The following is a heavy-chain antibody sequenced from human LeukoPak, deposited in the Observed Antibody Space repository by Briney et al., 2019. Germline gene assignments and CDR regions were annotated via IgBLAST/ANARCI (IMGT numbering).Heavy chain of an antibody. J-gene: IGHJ1*01. Sequence: GGSLRLSCAASVFTLSMYWMHWVRPPPGRGLVWVSRIKSDGTTDYTDSVKGRFTISRDNAKNTVSLQMHSLRPEDTGVYYCTRAPSEIGGYYPEYFRHWGQGTLVTVSS. D-gene: IGHD3-22*01. CDR2: IKSDGTT. CDR3: TRAPSEIGGYYPEYFRH. V-gene: IGHV3-74*01. CDR1: VFTLSMYW.